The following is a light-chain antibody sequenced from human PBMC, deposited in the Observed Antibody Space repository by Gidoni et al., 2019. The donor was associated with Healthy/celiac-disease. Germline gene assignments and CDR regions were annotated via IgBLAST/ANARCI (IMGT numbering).Light chain of an antibody. V-gene: IGKV3-15*01. J-gene: IGKJ2*02. CDR3: QQYNNWTPCT. Sequence: EIVMTQPPATLSVSPGERATLACRASQSVSSNLAWYQQKQGQASRLLIYGASTRAPGIPASFSGSGSGTEFTITISSLQSEDFAVYYCQQYNNWTPCTFXXXTKLEIK. CDR2: GAS. CDR1: QSVSSN.